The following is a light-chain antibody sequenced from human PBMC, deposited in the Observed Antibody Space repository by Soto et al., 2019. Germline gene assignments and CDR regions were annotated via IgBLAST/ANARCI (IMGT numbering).Light chain of an antibody. CDR2: AAS. CDR3: QQIDSYPRT. J-gene: IGKJ1*01. CDR1: QGISS. Sequence: IQLTQSPSSLSASVGDRVTITCRAGQGISSLAWYQQKPGKAPNLLISAASTLQTGVPSRFSGSASGTDFALTISSLQPEDFATYYCQQIDSYPRTFGQGTKVEIK. V-gene: IGKV1-9*01.